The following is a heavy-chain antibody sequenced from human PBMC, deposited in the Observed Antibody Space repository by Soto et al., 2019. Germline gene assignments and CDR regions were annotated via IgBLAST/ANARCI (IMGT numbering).Heavy chain of an antibody. J-gene: IGHJ4*02. D-gene: IGHD2-8*01. CDR1: GGSISSGGYY. CDR2: IYYSGST. V-gene: IGHV4-31*03. CDR3: ARVNGVTKTFDY. Sequence: KPSETLSLTCTVSGGSISSGGYYWSWIRQHPGKGLEWIGYIYYSGSTYYNPSLKSRVTISVDTSKNQFSLKLSSVTAADTAVYYCARVNGVTKTFDYWGQGTLVTVSS.